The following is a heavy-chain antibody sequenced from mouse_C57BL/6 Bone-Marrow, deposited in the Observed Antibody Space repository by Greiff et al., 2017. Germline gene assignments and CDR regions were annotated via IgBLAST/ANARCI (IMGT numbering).Heavy chain of an antibody. V-gene: IGHV1-52*01. Sequence: VQLQQPGAELVRPGSSVKLSCKASGYTFTSYWMHWVKQRPIQGLEWIGNIDPSDSETHYNQKFKDKATLTVDKSSSTAYMQLSSLTSEDSAVDYCARSHYYGSSGWYFDVWGTGTTVTVSS. CDR3: ARSHYYGSSGWYFDV. CDR2: IDPSDSET. D-gene: IGHD1-1*01. J-gene: IGHJ1*03. CDR1: GYTFTSYW.